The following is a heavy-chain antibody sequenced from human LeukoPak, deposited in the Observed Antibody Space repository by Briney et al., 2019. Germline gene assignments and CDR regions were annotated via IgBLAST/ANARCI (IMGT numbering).Heavy chain of an antibody. CDR1: GFTFSSYG. CDR3: ASSGEMDY. J-gene: IGHJ4*02. V-gene: IGHV3-33*01. CDR2: IWSDGSNK. D-gene: IGHD4-17*01. Sequence: GRSLRLSCAASGFTFSSYGMHWVRQAPGKGLEWVAVIWSDGSNKYYADSVKGRFTISRGNSKTTLYLQMNSLRAEDAAVYYCASSGEMDYWGQGTLVTVSS.